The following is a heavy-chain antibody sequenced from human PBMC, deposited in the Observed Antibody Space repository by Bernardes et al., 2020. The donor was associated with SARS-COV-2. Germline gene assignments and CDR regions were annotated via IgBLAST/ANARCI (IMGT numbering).Heavy chain of an antibody. CDR3: ARDFGLYYYDSSGYLDY. D-gene: IGHD3-22*01. CDR2: ISSSSSTI. J-gene: IGHJ4*02. CDR1: GFTFSSYS. V-gene: IGHV3-48*02. Sequence: GGSLRLSCAASGFTFSSYSMNWVRQAPGKGLEWVSYISSSSSTIYYADCVKGRFTISRDNAKNSLYLQMNSLRDEDTAVYYCARDFGLYYYDSSGYLDYWGQGTLVTVSS.